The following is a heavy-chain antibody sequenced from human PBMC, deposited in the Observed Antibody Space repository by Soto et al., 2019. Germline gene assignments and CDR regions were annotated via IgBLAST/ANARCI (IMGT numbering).Heavy chain of an antibody. Sequence: QVQLVESGGGVVQPGRSLRLSCAASGFTFSSYAMHWVRQAPGKGLEWVAVISYDGSNKYYADSVKGRFTISRDNSKNTRYLQMNSLRAEDTAVYYCARDLAIVVVITWYFDLWGRGTLVTVSS. CDR3: ARDLAIVVVITWYFDL. D-gene: IGHD3-22*01. V-gene: IGHV3-30-3*01. CDR2: ISYDGSNK. CDR1: GFTFSSYA. J-gene: IGHJ2*01.